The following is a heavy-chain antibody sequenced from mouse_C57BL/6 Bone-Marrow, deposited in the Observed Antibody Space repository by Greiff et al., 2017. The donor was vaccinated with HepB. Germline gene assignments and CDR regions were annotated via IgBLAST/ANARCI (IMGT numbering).Heavy chain of an antibody. J-gene: IGHJ2*01. V-gene: IGHV1-50*01. Sequence: QVQLQQPGAELVKPGASVKLSCKASGYTFTSYWIQWVKQRPGQGLEWIGEIDPADSSTNYNEKFKGKATLTVDTSSSTAYMQLSSLTSEDSAVYYCARCSGYLGYWGQGTTLTVSS. D-gene: IGHD1-3*01. CDR1: GYTFTSYW. CDR2: IDPADSST. CDR3: ARCSGYLGY.